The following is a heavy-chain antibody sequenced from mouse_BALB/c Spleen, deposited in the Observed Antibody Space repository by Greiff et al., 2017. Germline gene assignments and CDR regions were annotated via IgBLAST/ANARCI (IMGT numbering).Heavy chain of an antibody. CDR1: GFTFSSYT. Sequence: EVKVVESGGGLVKPGGSLKLSCAASGFTFSSYTMSWVRQTPEKRLEWVATISSGGSYTYYPDSVKGRFTISRDNAKNTLYLQMSSLKSEDTAMYYCTRDLSPSYFDYWGQGTTLTVSS. D-gene: IGHD6-2*01. CDR2: ISSGGSYT. J-gene: IGHJ2*01. V-gene: IGHV5-6-4*01. CDR3: TRDLSPSYFDY.